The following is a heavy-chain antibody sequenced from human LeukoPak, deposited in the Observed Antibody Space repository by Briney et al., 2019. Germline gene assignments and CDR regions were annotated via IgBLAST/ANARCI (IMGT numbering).Heavy chain of an antibody. Sequence: SETLSLTCTVSGGPISSGSYYWNWIRQPAGKGLEWVGRIYASGITNYHPSLKSRVAISVDTSKNQFSLRLSSVTAADTAVYYCASGADSSNYFLYYWGQGILVTVSS. CDR2: IYASGIT. J-gene: IGHJ4*02. CDR1: GGPISSGSYY. V-gene: IGHV4-61*02. CDR3: ASGADSSNYFLYY. D-gene: IGHD3-22*01.